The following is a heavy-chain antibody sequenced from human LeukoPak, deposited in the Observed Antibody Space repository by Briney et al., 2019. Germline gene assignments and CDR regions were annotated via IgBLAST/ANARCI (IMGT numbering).Heavy chain of an antibody. Sequence: SETLSLTCAVYGGSFSGYYWSWIRQPPGKGLEWIGEINHSGSTNYNPSLKSRVTISIDTSKNQFSLKLSSVTAADTAVYYCARGRGYYYYYMDVWGKGTTVTVSS. CDR2: INHSGST. J-gene: IGHJ6*03. CDR1: GGSFSGYY. CDR3: ARGRGYYYYYMDV. V-gene: IGHV4-34*01.